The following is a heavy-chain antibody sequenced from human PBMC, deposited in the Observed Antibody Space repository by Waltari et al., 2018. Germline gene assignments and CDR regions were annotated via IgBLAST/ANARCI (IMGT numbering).Heavy chain of an antibody. D-gene: IGHD6-6*01. V-gene: IGHV4-34*01. J-gene: IGHJ4*02. CDR1: GGSFSGYY. CDR2: INHSGST. Sequence: QVQLQQWGAGLLKPSETLSLTCAVYGGSFSGYYWSWIRQPPGKGLEWIGEINHSGSTNYNPSLKRRVTITVDTSKNQFALKRSSVTAADTAVYYCASVTLPADSSSPEWVDYWGQGTLVTVSS. CDR3: ASVTLPADSSSPEWVDY.